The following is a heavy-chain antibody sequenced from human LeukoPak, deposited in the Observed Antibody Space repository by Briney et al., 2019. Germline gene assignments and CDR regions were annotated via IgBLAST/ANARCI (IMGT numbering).Heavy chain of an antibody. J-gene: IGHJ5*02. CDR3: ARESITKVRGVILNWFDP. D-gene: IGHD3-10*01. V-gene: IGHV3-21*01. CDR1: GFTFSSYS. Sequence: GGSLRLSCAASGFTFSSYSMNWVRQAPGKGLEWVSSISSSSSYIYYADSVKGRFTISRDNAKNSLYLQMNSLRAEDTAVYYCARESITKVRGVILNWFDPWGQGTLVTVSS. CDR2: ISSSSSYI.